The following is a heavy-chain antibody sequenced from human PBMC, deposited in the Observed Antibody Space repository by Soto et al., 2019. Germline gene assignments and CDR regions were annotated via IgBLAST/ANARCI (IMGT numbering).Heavy chain of an antibody. Sequence: GGSLRLSCAASGFTFSNAWMNWVRQAPGKGLEWVGRIKSKTDGGTTDYAAPVKGRFTISRDDSKNTLYLQMNSLKTEDTAVYYCTTDVCFGITGTTCEINLWGQGTLVTVSS. CDR1: GFTFSNAW. CDR2: IKSKTDGGTT. J-gene: IGHJ5*02. D-gene: IGHD1-7*01. CDR3: TTDVCFGITGTTCEINL. V-gene: IGHV3-15*07.